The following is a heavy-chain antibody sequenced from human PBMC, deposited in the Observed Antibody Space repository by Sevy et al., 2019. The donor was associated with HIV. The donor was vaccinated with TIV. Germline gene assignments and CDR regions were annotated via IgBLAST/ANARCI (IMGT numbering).Heavy chain of an antibody. Sequence: SETLSLTCSVSGGSMSSYYWSWIRQPAGKGLEWIGRIYTSGSTNYNPPLKSRVTMSVDTSKNQFSLKLSSVTAADTAVYYCARAGYYYHSSAQGDAFDIWGQGTMVTVSS. CDR2: IYTSGST. D-gene: IGHD3-22*01. V-gene: IGHV4-4*07. CDR1: GGSMSSYY. CDR3: ARAGYYYHSSAQGDAFDI. J-gene: IGHJ3*02.